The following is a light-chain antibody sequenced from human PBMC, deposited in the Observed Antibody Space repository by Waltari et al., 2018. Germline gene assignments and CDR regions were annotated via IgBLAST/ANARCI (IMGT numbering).Light chain of an antibody. CDR2: DAP. Sequence: IVLTQSPATLSLSPGERATLSCRASQSISSYLAWYQQRPGQSPRLLIYDAPNRATGIPARFSGSGSGTDFTLTISSLEPEDFAVYYCQHRGHWPPVATFGPGTIVD. CDR3: QHRGHWPPVAT. V-gene: IGKV3-11*01. J-gene: IGKJ3*01. CDR1: QSISSY.